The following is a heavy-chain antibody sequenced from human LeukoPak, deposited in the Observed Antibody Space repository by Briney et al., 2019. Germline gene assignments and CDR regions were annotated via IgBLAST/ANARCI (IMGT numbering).Heavy chain of an antibody. D-gene: IGHD6-13*01. J-gene: IGHJ4*02. Sequence: PSETLSLTCTVSGGAISNYYWSWIRQPPGKGLEWIGYIYYSGTTKYNPSLKSRVTILVDTSKNQFSLKLSYVTAADTAVYYCARGPYSSIWWIHYWGQGTLVTVSS. V-gene: IGHV4-59*01. CDR3: ARGPYSSIWWIHY. CDR2: IYYSGTT. CDR1: GGAISNYY.